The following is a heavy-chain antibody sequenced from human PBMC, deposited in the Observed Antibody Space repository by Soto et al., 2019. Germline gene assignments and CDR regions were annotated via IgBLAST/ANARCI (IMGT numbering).Heavy chain of an antibody. CDR2: IYYSGIT. D-gene: IGHD3-22*01. J-gene: IGHJ5*02. CDR1: GDSISNSNYY. Sequence: PSETLSLTCTVSGDSISNSNYYWGWIRQPPGKGLEWIANIYYSGITYCNPSLKSRVAISVDTSKNQFSLKLSSVTAADTAIYYRERSNSGYYKWFAPWGQGTLVTVSS. CDR3: ERSNSGYYKWFAP. V-gene: IGHV4-39*01.